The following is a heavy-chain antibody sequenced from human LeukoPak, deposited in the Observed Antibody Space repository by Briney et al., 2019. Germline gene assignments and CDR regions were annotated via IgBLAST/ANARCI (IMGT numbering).Heavy chain of an antibody. J-gene: IGHJ5*02. CDR3: ARDVGSGSYIVSAPRGWFDP. CDR2: ISSSGSTI. CDR1: GFTFSSYE. Sequence: PGGSLRLSCAASGFTFSSYEMNWVRQAPGKGLEWVSYISSSGSTIYYADSVKGRFTISRDNAKNSLYLQMSSLRAEDTAVYYCARDVGSGSYIVSAPRGWFDPWGQGTLVTVSS. V-gene: IGHV3-48*03. D-gene: IGHD3-10*01.